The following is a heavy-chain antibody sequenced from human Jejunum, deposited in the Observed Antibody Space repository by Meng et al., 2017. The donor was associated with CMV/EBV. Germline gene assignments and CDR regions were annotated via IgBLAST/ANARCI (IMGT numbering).Heavy chain of an antibody. D-gene: IGHD3-16*01. Sequence: GRLRESGGGLVQPGESQRLSCAVAGINFRNSWMSWVRQVPGKGLAWVAHINPDGSQKYYVDSVKGRFTISRDNAENLVFLQMNSLRVEDTALYYCARGHYGRDYWGQGTLVTVSS. CDR2: INPDGSQK. V-gene: IGHV3-7*04. CDR3: ARGHYGRDY. CDR1: GINFRNSW. J-gene: IGHJ4*02.